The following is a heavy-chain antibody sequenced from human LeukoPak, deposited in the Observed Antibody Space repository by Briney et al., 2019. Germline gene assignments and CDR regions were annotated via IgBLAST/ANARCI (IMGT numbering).Heavy chain of an antibody. J-gene: IGHJ6*03. D-gene: IGHD2-15*01. CDR3: ARGPDCSGGSCYGYYYYMAV. Sequence: SETLSLTCAVYGGSFSGYYWNWLRQPPGKGLEWIGEINHSGSTNYNPSLKSRVTISVDTSKNQFSLKVTSVTAADTAVYYCARGPDCSGGSCYGYYYYMAVWGKGTTVTVSS. CDR1: GGSFSGYY. V-gene: IGHV4-34*01. CDR2: INHSGST.